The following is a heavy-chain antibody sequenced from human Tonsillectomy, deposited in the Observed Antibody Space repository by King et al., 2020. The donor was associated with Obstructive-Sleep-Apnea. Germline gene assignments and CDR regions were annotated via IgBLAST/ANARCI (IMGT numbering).Heavy chain of an antibody. CDR3: ARGAATGTADAFDV. CDR2: IYTSGTT. Sequence: QLQESGPGLVKPSETLSLICTVSGGSIRSYYWSWIRQPAGKGLEWIGRIYTSGTTNYNPSLKSRVTMSVDASKNQFSLKVNSVAAADTAVYYCARGAATGTADAFDVWGQGTVVTVSS. J-gene: IGHJ3*01. V-gene: IGHV4-4*07. CDR1: GGSIRSYY. D-gene: IGHD6-13*01.